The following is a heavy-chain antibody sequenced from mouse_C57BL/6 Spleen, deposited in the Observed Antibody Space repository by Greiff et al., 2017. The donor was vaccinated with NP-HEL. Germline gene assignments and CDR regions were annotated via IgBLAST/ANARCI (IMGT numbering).Heavy chain of an antibody. CDR1: GYTFTSYW. V-gene: IGHV1-69*01. J-gene: IGHJ3*01. CDR3: ARLRRGDAY. Sequence: QVHVKQPGAELVMPGASVKLSCKASGYTFTSYWMHWVKQRPGQGLEWIGEIDPSDSYTNYNQKFQGKSTLTVDNSSSTAYMQLRSLNSEDSAVFYCARLRRGDAYWGAGALVTVSA. D-gene: IGHD2-4*01. CDR2: IDPSDSYT.